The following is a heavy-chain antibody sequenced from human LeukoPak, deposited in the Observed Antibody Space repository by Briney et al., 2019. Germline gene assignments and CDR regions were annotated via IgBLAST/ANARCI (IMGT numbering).Heavy chain of an antibody. Sequence: SETLSLTCTVSGGSISSYYWSWIRQPPGKGLEWIGYIYYSGSTNYNPSLKSRVTISVDTSKNQFSLKLSSVTVADTAVYYCARAASRKYCSGGSCYSFWFDPWGQGTLVTVSS. CDR3: ARAASRKYCSGGSCYSFWFDP. CDR2: IYYSGST. CDR1: GGSISSYY. V-gene: IGHV4-59*01. J-gene: IGHJ5*02. D-gene: IGHD2-15*01.